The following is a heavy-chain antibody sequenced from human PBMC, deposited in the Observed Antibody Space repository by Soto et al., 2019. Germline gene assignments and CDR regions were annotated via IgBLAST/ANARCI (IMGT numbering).Heavy chain of an antibody. CDR2: VYRTGRT. V-gene: IGHV4-61*01. J-gene: IGHJ4*02. CDR1: GGSFKSGSYS. D-gene: IGHD3-3*01. CDR3: ARDFAYFDS. Sequence: SETLSLTCTVSGGSFKSGSYSWSWIRQPPGKGLEWIGYVYRTGRTSYNPSLKSRVSISMDTSKNQFSLNLDSVTAADTAVYFCARDFAYFDSWGQGTLVTVSS.